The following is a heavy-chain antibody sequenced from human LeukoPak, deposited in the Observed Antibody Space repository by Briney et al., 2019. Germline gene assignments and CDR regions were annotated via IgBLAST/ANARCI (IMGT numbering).Heavy chain of an antibody. CDR1: GGSFSGYY. CDR3: ALTIFGVARRPEAFDI. CDR2: INHSGST. J-gene: IGHJ3*02. Sequence: SETLSLTCAVYGGSFSGYYWSWIRQPPGKGLEWIGEINHSGSTNYNPSLKSRVTISVDTSKNQFSLKLSSVTAADTAVYYCALTIFGVARRPEAFDIWGQGTMVTVSS. V-gene: IGHV4-34*01. D-gene: IGHD3-3*01.